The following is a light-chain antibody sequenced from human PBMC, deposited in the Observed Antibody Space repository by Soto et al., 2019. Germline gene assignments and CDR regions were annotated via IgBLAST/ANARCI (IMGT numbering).Light chain of an antibody. J-gene: IGKJ4*01. V-gene: IGKV1-33*01. CDR2: DAS. Sequence: IQMTQSPSSLSSSVLDRITITCQASQDISDSLNWYQQKPGRAPNLLIYDASNLETGVPSRFSGSGSGTDFTFTITGLQPEDIATYYCHQYTNPPLTFGGGTKVDIK. CDR1: QDISDS. CDR3: HQYTNPPLT.